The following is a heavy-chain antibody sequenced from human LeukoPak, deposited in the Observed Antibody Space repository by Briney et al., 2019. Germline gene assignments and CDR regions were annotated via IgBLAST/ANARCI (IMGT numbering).Heavy chain of an antibody. CDR3: ARVSRCSSTSCYYYYMDV. Sequence: ASVKVSCKASGGTFSSYAISWVRQAPGQGLEWMGRIIPIFGTANYAQKFQGRVTITTDESTSTAYMELSSLRSEDTAVYYCARVSRCSSTSCYYYYMDVWGKGTTVTVSS. CDR2: IIPIFGTA. CDR1: GGTFSSYA. D-gene: IGHD2-2*01. J-gene: IGHJ6*03. V-gene: IGHV1-69*05.